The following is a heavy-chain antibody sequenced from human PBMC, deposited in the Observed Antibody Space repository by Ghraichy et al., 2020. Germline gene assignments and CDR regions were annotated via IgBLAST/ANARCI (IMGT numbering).Heavy chain of an antibody. J-gene: IGHJ5*02. CDR1: GGSISSSSYS. CDR2: MYFSGST. Sequence: GSLSLTCIVSGGSISSSSYSWGWIRQPPGKGLEWIGNMYFSGSTYYNPSLKSRVSISVDTSKNQFSLKLTSVTAADTAVYYCARSPPVLRFDPWGQGTLVTVSS. CDR3: ARSPPVLRFDP. V-gene: IGHV4-39*07. D-gene: IGHD2-15*01.